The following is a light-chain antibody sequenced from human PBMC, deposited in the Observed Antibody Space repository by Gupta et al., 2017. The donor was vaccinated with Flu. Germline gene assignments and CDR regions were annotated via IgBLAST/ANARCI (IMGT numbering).Light chain of an antibody. CDR1: SSNIGSNP. V-gene: IGLV1-44*01. CDR2: NNN. J-gene: IGLJ2*01. CDR3: AAWDDSLSAVV. Sequence: QSVLTQPPSASGTPGQRVTISCSGSSSNIGSNPVNWYQQLPGTAPTLLIYNNNERPSGVPDRFSGSKSGTSASLAISGLQSEDEADFYCAAWDDSLSAVVFGGGTKLAVL.